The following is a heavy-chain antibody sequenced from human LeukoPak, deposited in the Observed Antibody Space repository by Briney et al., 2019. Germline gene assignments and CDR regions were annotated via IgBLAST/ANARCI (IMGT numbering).Heavy chain of an antibody. CDR3: ARSRVAAGNFVY. CDR1: GGSISSYY. J-gene: IGHJ4*02. Sequence: SETLSLTCTVSGGSISSYYWSWIRQPPGKGLEWIGYIYYSGSTNYNPSLKSRVTISVDTSKNQFSLKLSSVTAADTAVYYCARSRVAAGNFVYWGQGTLVTVSS. V-gene: IGHV4-59*01. CDR2: IYYSGST. D-gene: IGHD6-13*01.